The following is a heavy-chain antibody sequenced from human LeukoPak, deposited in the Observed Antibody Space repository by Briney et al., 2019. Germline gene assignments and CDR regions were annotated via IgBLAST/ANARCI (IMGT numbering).Heavy chain of an antibody. D-gene: IGHD7-27*01. CDR1: GGSFSGYY. V-gene: IGHV4-34*01. J-gene: IGHJ4*02. CDR2: INHSGST. CDR3: ARKHWGSEY. Sequence: PSETLSLTCAVYGGSFSGYYWSWIRQPPGKGLEWIGEINHSGSTNYNPSLKSRVTRSVDTSKNQFSLKLSSVTAADTAVYYCARKHWGSEYWGQGTLVTVSS.